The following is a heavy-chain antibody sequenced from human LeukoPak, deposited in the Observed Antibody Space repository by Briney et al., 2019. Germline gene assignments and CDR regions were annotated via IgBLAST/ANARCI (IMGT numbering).Heavy chain of an antibody. CDR2: IEQDGSER. Sequence: GGSLRLSCAASGFLFSSYRMSWVRQAPGKGLEWVANIEQDGSERYYVDSVKGRFTISRDNAKNSLYLQMNSLRAEDTAVYYCARDCYYGSGGLFDSWGQGTLVTVSS. J-gene: IGHJ5*01. D-gene: IGHD3-10*01. V-gene: IGHV3-7*01. CDR1: GFLFSSYR. CDR3: ARDCYYGSGGLFDS.